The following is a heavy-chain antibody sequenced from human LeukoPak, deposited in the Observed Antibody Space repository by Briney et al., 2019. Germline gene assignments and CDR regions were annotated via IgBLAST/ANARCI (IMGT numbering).Heavy chain of an antibody. J-gene: IGHJ3*02. CDR2: ISSDGSST. Sequence: GGSLRLPCAASGFTFSTYWMHWVRQAPGKGLVWLSRISSDGSSTNYADSVKGRFTISRDNAKNTLYLQMNSLRAEDTAVYYCAKKYGGNPGHAFDIWGQGTMVTVSS. CDR3: AKKYGGNPGHAFDI. CDR1: GFTFSTYW. D-gene: IGHD4-23*01. V-gene: IGHV3-74*01.